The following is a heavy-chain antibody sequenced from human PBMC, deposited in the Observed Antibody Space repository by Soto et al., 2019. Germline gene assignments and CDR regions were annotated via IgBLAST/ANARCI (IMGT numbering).Heavy chain of an antibody. CDR2: ISYDGSYK. CDR1: GFTFDNYG. D-gene: IGHD5-18*01. CDR3: AKELSHSYGYTRYYFYGMDV. Sequence: GGSLRLSCAASGFTFDNYGMHWVRQAPGKGLEWVSGISYDGSYKYYADSVKGRFIISRDNPKNTLYLQMNSLRTEDTAVYYCAKELSHSYGYTRYYFYGMDVWGPGTTVTVSS. V-gene: IGHV3-30*18. J-gene: IGHJ6*02.